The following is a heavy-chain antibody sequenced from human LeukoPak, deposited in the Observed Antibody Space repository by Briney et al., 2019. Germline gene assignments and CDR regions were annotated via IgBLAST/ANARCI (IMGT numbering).Heavy chain of an antibody. V-gene: IGHV3-48*04. Sequence: GGSLRLSCAASGFTFSSYGMHWVRQGPGKGLDWISDISSTGSNTFYSDSVKGRFTISRDNGKNSLFLQMHSLGVEDTAIYYCVRNFGKGGFDVWGHGTMVAVSS. CDR3: VRNFGKGGFDV. J-gene: IGHJ3*01. CDR2: ISSTGSNT. CDR1: GFTFSSYG. D-gene: IGHD3-3*01.